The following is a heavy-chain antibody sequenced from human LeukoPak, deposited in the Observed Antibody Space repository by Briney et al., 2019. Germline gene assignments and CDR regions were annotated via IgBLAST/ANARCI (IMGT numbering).Heavy chain of an antibody. CDR3: TRDIGGRSAY. CDR1: GFSFSSFW. Sequence: GGSLRLSCEASGFSFSSFWMHWVRQAPGEGLVWVSRLNEDGGITNYADFAKGRFTISRDNARNTLYLRMNSLSADDTAVYYCTRDIGGRSAYWGQGTLVTVSS. CDR2: LNEDGGIT. J-gene: IGHJ4*02. V-gene: IGHV3-74*01. D-gene: IGHD3-16*01.